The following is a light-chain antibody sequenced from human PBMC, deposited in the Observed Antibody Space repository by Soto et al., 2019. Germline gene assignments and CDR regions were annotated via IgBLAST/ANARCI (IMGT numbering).Light chain of an antibody. J-gene: IGKJ1*01. V-gene: IGKV3-15*01. CDR1: QSVRNN. CDR3: QQYNKWPPWT. Sequence: TQSPVTLSVSPGEGATLFCRSSQSVRNNLAWYQQKPGLAPRLLIYAVSTRATGVPARFSGNGSETEFTLTISGLQSDDFALYYCQQYNKWPPWTFGQGTKVEIK. CDR2: AVS.